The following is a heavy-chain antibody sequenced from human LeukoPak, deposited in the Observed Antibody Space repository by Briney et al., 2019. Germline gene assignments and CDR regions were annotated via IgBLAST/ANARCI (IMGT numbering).Heavy chain of an antibody. Sequence: KTSETLSLTCAVYGGSFSGYYWSWIRQPPGKGLEWIGRIYTSGSTNYNPSLKSRVTISVDTSKNQFSLRLSSVTAADTAVYYCAKPVAGTRNAFDIWGQGTMVTVSS. V-gene: IGHV4-4*08. D-gene: IGHD6-19*01. CDR3: AKPVAGTRNAFDI. CDR2: IYTSGST. J-gene: IGHJ3*02. CDR1: GGSFSGYY.